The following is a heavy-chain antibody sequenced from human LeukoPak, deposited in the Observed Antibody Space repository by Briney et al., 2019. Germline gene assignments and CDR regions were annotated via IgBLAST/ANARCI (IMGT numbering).Heavy chain of an antibody. V-gene: IGHV4-61*08. CDR2: IYYSGST. CDR1: GGSISSGGCS. J-gene: IGHJ5*02. D-gene: IGHD2-2*01. CDR3: ARAGGYCSSTSCLTNWFDP. Sequence: SETLSLTCAVSGGSISSGGCSWSWIRQPPGKGLEWIGYIYYSGSTNYNPSLKSRVTISVDTSKNQFSLKLSSVTAADTAVYYCARAGGYCSSTSCLTNWFDPWGQGTLVTVSS.